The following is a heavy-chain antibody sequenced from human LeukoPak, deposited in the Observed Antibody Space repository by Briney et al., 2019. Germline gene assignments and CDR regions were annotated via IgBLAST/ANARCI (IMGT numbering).Heavy chain of an antibody. D-gene: IGHD1-1*01. CDR2: IYSGGST. CDR1: GFTVSSNY. V-gene: IGHV3-53*01. J-gene: IGHJ3*02. Sequence: GGSLRLSCAASGFTVSSNYMSWVRQAPGKGLEWVSVIYSGGSTYYADSVKGRFTISRDNSKNTLYLQMNSLRAEDTAVYYCARDGILDAFYISGEGTMGTVSS. CDR3: ARDGILDAFYI.